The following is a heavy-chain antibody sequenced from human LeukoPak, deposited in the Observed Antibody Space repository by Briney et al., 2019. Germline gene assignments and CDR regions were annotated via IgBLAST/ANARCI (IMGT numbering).Heavy chain of an antibody. D-gene: IGHD3-10*01. Sequence: KSSETLSLTCTVSGGSISSGSYYWSWIRQPPGKGLEWIGYIYHSGSTYYNPSLKSRVTISVDRSKNQFSLKLSSVTAADTAVYYCARAYGSGRRIVWDYWGQGTLVTVSS. CDR1: GGSISSGSYY. CDR2: IYHSGST. V-gene: IGHV4-30-2*01. J-gene: IGHJ4*02. CDR3: ARAYGSGRRIVWDY.